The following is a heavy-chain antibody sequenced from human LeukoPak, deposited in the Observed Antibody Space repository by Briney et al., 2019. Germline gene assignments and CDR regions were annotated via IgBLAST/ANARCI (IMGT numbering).Heavy chain of an antibody. Sequence: AETLSLTCTVSGGSISSYYWTWVRQPPGKGLEWIGYIYYTGSTNYNPSLKSRVTISVNTSKNQFSLKLSSVTAADTAVYYCARGKPAPDLDYWGQGTLVTVSS. J-gene: IGHJ4*02. CDR2: IYYTGST. CDR1: GGSISSYY. D-gene: IGHD2-2*01. CDR3: ARGKPAPDLDY. V-gene: IGHV4-59*01.